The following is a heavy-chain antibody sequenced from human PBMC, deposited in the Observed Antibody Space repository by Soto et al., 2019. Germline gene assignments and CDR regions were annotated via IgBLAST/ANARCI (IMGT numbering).Heavy chain of an antibody. CDR2: ISASGGGT. CDR1: GFAFSTYA. V-gene: IGHV3-23*01. CDR3: AKGSSSSRSGWFDP. D-gene: IGHD6-6*01. Sequence: EVQLLESGGGLVQPGGSRRLSCAASGFAFSTYAMSWVRQAPGKGLEWVSVISASGGGTYYADSVKGRFTISRDNSKDTLYLQINSLSADDTAVYYCAKGSSSSRSGWFDPWGQGTLVTVSS. J-gene: IGHJ5*02.